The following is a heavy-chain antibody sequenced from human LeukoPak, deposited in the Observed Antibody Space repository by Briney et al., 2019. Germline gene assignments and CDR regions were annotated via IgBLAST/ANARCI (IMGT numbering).Heavy chain of an antibody. D-gene: IGHD3-10*01. Sequence: PGGSLRLSCAASGFTVSSNYMSWVRQAPGKGLEWVSVIYSGGSTYYADSVKGRFTISRDNSKNTLYLQMNSLRAEDTAVYYCARDPGGSGSYREGHDYWGQGTLVTVSS. V-gene: IGHV3-66*01. CDR2: IYSGGST. J-gene: IGHJ4*02. CDR1: GFTVSSNY. CDR3: ARDPGGSGSYREGHDY.